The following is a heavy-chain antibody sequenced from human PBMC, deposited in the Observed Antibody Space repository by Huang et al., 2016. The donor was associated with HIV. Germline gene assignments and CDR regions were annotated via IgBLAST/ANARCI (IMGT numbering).Heavy chain of an antibody. Sequence: QVQLQESGPVLVKPSETLSLTCTLSGGSISTHYWSWIRQPPGKGLEWIGSIDYSGSTHYSPSLKRRVTILLDTSKNQFSLRVNSVTAADTAMYYCARDHHDFWRGYRRMYFFDHWGQGTLVTVSS. CDR2: IDYSGST. CDR3: ARDHHDFWRGYRRMYFFDH. D-gene: IGHD3-3*01. J-gene: IGHJ4*02. V-gene: IGHV4-59*11. CDR1: GGSISTHY.